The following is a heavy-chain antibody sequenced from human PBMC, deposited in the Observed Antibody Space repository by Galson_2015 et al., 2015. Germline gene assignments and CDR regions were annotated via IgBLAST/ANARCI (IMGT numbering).Heavy chain of an antibody. D-gene: IGHD3-3*01. CDR1: GYTFTSNY. CDR3: ARWSGTYYDY. V-gene: IGHV1-46*01. J-gene: IGHJ4*02. Sequence: SVKVSCKASGYTFTSNYLHWVRQAPGQGLEWMGIINPSGGSTSYAQKFQGRVTMTRDTSTTTVHMELSSLRSDDTAVYYCARWSGTYYDYWGQGTLVTVSS. CDR2: INPSGGST.